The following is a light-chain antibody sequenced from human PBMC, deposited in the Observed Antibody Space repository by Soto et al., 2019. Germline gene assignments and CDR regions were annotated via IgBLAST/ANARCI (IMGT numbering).Light chain of an antibody. CDR3: AAWDDSLNGL. CDR2: SSS. CDR1: ASNIGSNP. Sequence: QSVVTQPPSASGTPGQRVTISCSGSASNIGSNPVNWYQHLPGTAPKLLIYSSSHRPSGVPDRFSGSKSGTSASLAISGLQSEDEADYYCAAWDDSLNGLFGGGTKLTVL. V-gene: IGLV1-44*01. J-gene: IGLJ3*02.